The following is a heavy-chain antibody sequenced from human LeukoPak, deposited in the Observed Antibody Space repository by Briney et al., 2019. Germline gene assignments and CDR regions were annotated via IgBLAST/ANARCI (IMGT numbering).Heavy chain of an antibody. D-gene: IGHD6-19*01. V-gene: IGHV4-34*01. CDR2: INHSGST. CDR1: GGSFSGYY. Sequence: SETLSLTCAVYGGSFSGYYWSWIRQPPGKGLEWIGEINHSGSTNYNPSLKSRVTISVDTSKSQFSLKLSSVTAADTAVYYCARGRRVSGSGWYWATKNGYNWFDPWGQGTLVTVSS. J-gene: IGHJ5*02. CDR3: ARGRRVSGSGWYWATKNGYNWFDP.